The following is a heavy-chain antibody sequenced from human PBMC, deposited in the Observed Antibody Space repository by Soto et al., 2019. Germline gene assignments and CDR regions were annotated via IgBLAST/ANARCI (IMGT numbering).Heavy chain of an antibody. V-gene: IGHV3-21*01. Sequence: EVQLVESGGGLVKPGGSLRLSCAASGFTFSSYSMNWVRQAPGKGLEWVSSISSSSSYIFYADSVKGRFTISRDNAKNSXDXKMNSLRAEDTAVYYCARGYHYYDSSGYDKWDAFDIWGQGTMVTVSS. CDR2: ISSSSSYI. J-gene: IGHJ3*02. CDR1: GFTFSSYS. CDR3: ARGYHYYDSSGYDKWDAFDI. D-gene: IGHD3-22*01.